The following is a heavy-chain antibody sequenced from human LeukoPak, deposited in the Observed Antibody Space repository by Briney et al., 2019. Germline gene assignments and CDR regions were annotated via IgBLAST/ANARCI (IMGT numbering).Heavy chain of an antibody. D-gene: IGHD2-21*01. CDR2: ISGGGGTT. J-gene: IGHJ5*02. CDR3: AKGADYSGGWFDP. Sequence: PGGSLRLSCAASGFTFSRYGMTWVRQAPGKGLEWVSVISGGGGTTYYADSVKGRFSISRDNSKNTLSLQMNSLRADDTAVYYCAKGADYSGGWFDPWGQGTLVTVSS. CDR1: GFTFSRYG. V-gene: IGHV3-23*01.